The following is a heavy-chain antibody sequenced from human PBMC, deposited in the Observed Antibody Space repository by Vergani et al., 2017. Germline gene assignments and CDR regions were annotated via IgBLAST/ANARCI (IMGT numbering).Heavy chain of an antibody. D-gene: IGHD3-22*01. Sequence: EVQLVESGGGLVKPGGSLRLSCAASGFTFSSYSMNWVRQAPGKGLEWVSSISSSSSYIYYADSVKGRFTISRDNAKNSLYLQMNSLRAEDKAVYYCASSRTYYYDSSGNYGMDVWGQGTTVTVSS. V-gene: IGHV3-21*01. J-gene: IGHJ6*02. CDR3: ASSRTYYYDSSGNYGMDV. CDR2: ISSSSSYI. CDR1: GFTFSSYS.